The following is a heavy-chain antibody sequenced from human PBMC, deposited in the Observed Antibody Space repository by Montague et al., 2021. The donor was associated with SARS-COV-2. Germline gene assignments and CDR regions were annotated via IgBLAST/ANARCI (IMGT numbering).Heavy chain of an antibody. CDR2: INHSGST. Sequence: SETLSLTCAVYGGSFSGYYWSWIRQPPGKGLEWIEEINHSGSTNYNPSLKSRVTISVDTSKKQFSLRLNSVTAADTAVYYCARGGGYSYGALDYWGQGTLVTVSS. CDR3: ARGGGYSYGALDY. J-gene: IGHJ4*02. CDR1: GGSFSGYY. D-gene: IGHD5-18*01. V-gene: IGHV4-34*01.